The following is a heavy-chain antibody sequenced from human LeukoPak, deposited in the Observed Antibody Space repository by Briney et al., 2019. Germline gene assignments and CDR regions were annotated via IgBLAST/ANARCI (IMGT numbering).Heavy chain of an antibody. CDR3: ARDPNGDYIGAFDN. Sequence: GGSLRLSCAASGFIFREYAMTWVRQAPGKGLDWVSSITASDYTTYADSVKGRFTISRDNSKNTLYLQMGSLRGDDTALYHCARDPNGDYIGAFDNWGQGKMVTVSS. V-gene: IGHV3-23*01. CDR2: ITASDYTT. D-gene: IGHD4-17*01. CDR1: GFIFREYA. J-gene: IGHJ3*02.